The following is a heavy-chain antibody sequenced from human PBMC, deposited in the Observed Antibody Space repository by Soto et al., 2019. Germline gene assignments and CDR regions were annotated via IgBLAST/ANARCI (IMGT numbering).Heavy chain of an antibody. J-gene: IGHJ5*02. Sequence: QVQLQQWGAGLLKPSETLSLTCAVYGGSFSGYYWSWIRQPPGKGLEWIGEINHSGSTNYNLSLKSRVTISVDTSKNQFSLKLSSVTAADTAVYYCARGRIYPNWFDPWGQGTLVTVSS. CDR2: INHSGST. V-gene: IGHV4-34*01. CDR1: GGSFSGYY. CDR3: ARGRIYPNWFDP.